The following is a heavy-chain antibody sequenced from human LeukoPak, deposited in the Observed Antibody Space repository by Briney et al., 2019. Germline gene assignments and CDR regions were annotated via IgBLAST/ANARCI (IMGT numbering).Heavy chain of an antibody. D-gene: IGHD5-18*01. J-gene: IGHJ4*02. Sequence: GGSLRLSCAASGFTFSSYGMHWVRQAPGKGLEWVAVISYDGSYKYYADSVKGRFNISRDNAKNTLYLQMNSLRAEDTAVYYCARDRGYGYLFDYWGQGTLVTVSS. V-gene: IGHV3-30*03. CDR2: ISYDGSYK. CDR3: ARDRGYGYLFDY. CDR1: GFTFSSYG.